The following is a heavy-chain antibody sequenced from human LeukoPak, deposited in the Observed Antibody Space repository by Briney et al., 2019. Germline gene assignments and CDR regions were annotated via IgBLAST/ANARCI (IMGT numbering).Heavy chain of an antibody. CDR2: ISSSSSYI. CDR1: GFTFSSYS. D-gene: IGHD3-3*01. Sequence: GGSLRLSCAASGFTFSSYSMNWVRQAPGKGLEWVSSISSSSSYIYYADSVKGRFTISRDNAKNSLYLQMNSLRAEDTAVYYCARRYYDFWSGYYRFDYWGQGTLVTVSS. J-gene: IGHJ4*02. V-gene: IGHV3-21*01. CDR3: ARRYYDFWSGYYRFDY.